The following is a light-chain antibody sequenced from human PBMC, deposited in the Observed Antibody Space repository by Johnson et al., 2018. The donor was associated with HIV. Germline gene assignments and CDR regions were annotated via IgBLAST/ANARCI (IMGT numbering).Light chain of an antibody. CDR3: GTWDSSLTGV. V-gene: IGLV1-51*01. Sequence: QSVLTQPPSVSAAPGQKVTISCSGSSSNIGNNYVSWYQQLPGTAPKLLIYDNNNRPSGLPDRFSGSKSGSSATLGITGLQTGDEADYYCGTWDSSLTGVFGTGTKVTVL. CDR1: SSNIGNNY. J-gene: IGLJ1*01. CDR2: DNN.